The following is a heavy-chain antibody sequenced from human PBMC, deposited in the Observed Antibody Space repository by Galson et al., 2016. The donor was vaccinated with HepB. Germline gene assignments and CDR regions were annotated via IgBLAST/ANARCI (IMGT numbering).Heavy chain of an antibody. Sequence: SLRLSCAASGFTSDDYGLSWVRQAPGKGLEWVSGINWNGGSTGYADSVKGRFTISRDNAKNSLYLQMNSLRAEDTALYYCARGMSHDYGVSADYWGQGTLVTVSS. V-gene: IGHV3-20*04. CDR2: INWNGGST. CDR3: ARGMSHDYGVSADY. CDR1: GFTSDDYG. D-gene: IGHD4-17*01. J-gene: IGHJ4*02.